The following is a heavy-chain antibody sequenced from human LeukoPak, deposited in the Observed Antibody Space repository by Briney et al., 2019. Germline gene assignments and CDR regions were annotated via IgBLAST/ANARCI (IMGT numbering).Heavy chain of an antibody. J-gene: IGHJ4*02. CDR1: GFTFSSYS. CDR3: ARDRIAAAGTIFDY. V-gene: IGHV3-21*01. Sequence: GGSLRLSCAASGFTFSSYSMNWVRQAPGKGLEWVSSISSSSSYIYYADSVKGRFTISRDNAKNSLYLQMNSLRAEDTAVYYCARDRIAAAGTIFDYRGQGTLVTVSS. CDR2: ISSSSSYI. D-gene: IGHD6-13*01.